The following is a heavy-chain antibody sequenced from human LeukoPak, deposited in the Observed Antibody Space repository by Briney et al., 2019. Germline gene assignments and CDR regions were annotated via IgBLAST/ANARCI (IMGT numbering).Heavy chain of an antibody. CDR3: ARRGSGTDSWVDWFDP. V-gene: IGHV1-18*01. D-gene: IGHD3-10*01. Sequence: ASVKVSCKASGYTFTSYGISWVRQAPGQGLEWTGWISAYNGNTNYAQKLQGRVTMTTDTSTSTAYMELRSLRSDDTAVYYCARRGSGTDSWVDWFDPWGQGTLVTVSS. J-gene: IGHJ5*02. CDR1: GYTFTSYG. CDR2: ISAYNGNT.